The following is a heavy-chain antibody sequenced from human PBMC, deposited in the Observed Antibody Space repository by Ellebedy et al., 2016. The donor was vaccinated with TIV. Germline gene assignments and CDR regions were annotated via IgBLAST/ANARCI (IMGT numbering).Heavy chain of an antibody. D-gene: IGHD6-19*01. V-gene: IGHV4-34*01. Sequence: SETLSLTXAVYGGSFSGYYWSWIRQPPGKGLEWIGEINHSGSTNYNPSLKSRVTISVDTSKNQFSLKLSSVTAADTAVYYCIGAVAGTNFDYWGQGTLVTVSS. CDR1: GGSFSGYY. CDR3: IGAVAGTNFDY. J-gene: IGHJ4*02. CDR2: INHSGST.